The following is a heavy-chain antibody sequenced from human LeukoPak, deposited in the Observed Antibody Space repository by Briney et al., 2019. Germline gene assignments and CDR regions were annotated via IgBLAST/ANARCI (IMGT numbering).Heavy chain of an antibody. Sequence: ASETLSLTCTVSGGSISSYYWSWIRQPPGKGLEWIGYIYYSGSTNYNPSLKSRVTISVDTSKNQFSLKLSSVTAADTAVYYCARVWLHSSGWYYFDYWGQGTLVTVSS. CDR2: IYYSGST. CDR3: ARVWLHSSGWYYFDY. D-gene: IGHD6-19*01. CDR1: GGSISSYY. V-gene: IGHV4-59*01. J-gene: IGHJ4*02.